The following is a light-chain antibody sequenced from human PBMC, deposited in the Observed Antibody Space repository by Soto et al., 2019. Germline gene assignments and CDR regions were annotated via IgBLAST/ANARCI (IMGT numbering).Light chain of an antibody. Sequence: QSVLTQQPSVSGAPGQRVTISCTGSSSNIGAGYDVHWYQQLPGTAPKLLIYGNSNRPSGVPDRFSGSKSGTSASLAITGLQAEDEADYYCQSYDSSLSAHVVFGGGTQLTVL. V-gene: IGLV1-40*01. CDR1: SSNIGAGYD. J-gene: IGLJ2*01. CDR3: QSYDSSLSAHVV. CDR2: GNS.